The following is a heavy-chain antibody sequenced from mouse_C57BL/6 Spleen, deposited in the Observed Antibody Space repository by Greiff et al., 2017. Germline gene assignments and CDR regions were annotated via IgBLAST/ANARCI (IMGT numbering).Heavy chain of an antibody. J-gene: IGHJ2*01. CDR1: GYTFTSYW. CDR2: IDPSDSET. V-gene: IGHV1-52*01. Sequence: QVQLQQPGAELVRPGSSVKLSCKASGYTFTSYWMHWVKQRPIQGLEWIGNIDPSDSETHYNQKFKDKATLTVDKSFSTAYMQLSSLTSGDSAVYYCALITTVASFDYWGQGTTLTVSS. CDR3: ALITTVASFDY. D-gene: IGHD1-1*01.